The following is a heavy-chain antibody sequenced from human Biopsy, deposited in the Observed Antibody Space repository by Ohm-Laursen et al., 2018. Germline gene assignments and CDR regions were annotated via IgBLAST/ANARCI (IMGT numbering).Heavy chain of an antibody. D-gene: IGHD2-15*01. V-gene: IGHV3-23*01. Sequence: SLRLSCAASGFYFSNYAMSWVRQAPGKGLEWVSGISGSGGSTYYADSVKGRFTISRDNSKNTLYLQMNSLRAEDTALYYCARAGRCCSGGGCYSWFDSWGQGTLVTVSS. CDR3: ARAGRCCSGGGCYSWFDS. CDR1: GFYFSNYA. CDR2: ISGSGGST. J-gene: IGHJ5*01.